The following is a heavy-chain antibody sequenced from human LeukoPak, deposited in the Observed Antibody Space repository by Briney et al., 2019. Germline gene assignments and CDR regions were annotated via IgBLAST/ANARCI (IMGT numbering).Heavy chain of an antibody. J-gene: IGHJ4*02. CDR3: VKEYSSGCPDY. CDR1: GLAYSSYG. CDR2: ISLDGSSE. D-gene: IGHD6-19*01. V-gene: IGHV3-30*18. Sequence: GGSLRLSCAASGLAYSSYGMHWVRQAPGKGLDWVAVISLDGSSEYYAYAVKGRFTISRDNSKNTLYLQMSSLRVEDTAVYYCVKEYSSGCPDYWGPGTLVTVSS.